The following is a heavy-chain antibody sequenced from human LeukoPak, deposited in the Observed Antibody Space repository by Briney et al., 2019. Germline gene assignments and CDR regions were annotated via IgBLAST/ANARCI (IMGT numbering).Heavy chain of an antibody. CDR2: IDPSDSYT. CDR1: GYSFTSYW. CDR3: AAKYDFWSGDNDY. D-gene: IGHD3-3*01. Sequence: GESLKISCKGSGYSFTSYWISWVRQMPGKGLEWMGRIDPSDSYTNYSPSFQGHVTISADKSISTAYLQWSSLKAPDTAMYYCAAKYDFWSGDNDYWGQGTLVTVSS. J-gene: IGHJ4*02. V-gene: IGHV5-10-1*01.